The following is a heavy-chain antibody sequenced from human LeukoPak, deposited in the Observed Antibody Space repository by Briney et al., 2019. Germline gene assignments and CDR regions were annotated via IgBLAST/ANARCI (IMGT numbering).Heavy chain of an antibody. Sequence: GSSVKVSCKASGGTFSSYAISWVRQAPGQGLEWMGGIIPIFGTANYAQKFQDRVTITADKSTSTAYMELSSLRSEDTAVYYCARGDSSSWLVDYWGQGTLVTVSS. CDR1: GGTFSSYA. CDR3: ARGDSSSWLVDY. V-gene: IGHV1-69*06. J-gene: IGHJ4*02. CDR2: IIPIFGTA. D-gene: IGHD6-13*01.